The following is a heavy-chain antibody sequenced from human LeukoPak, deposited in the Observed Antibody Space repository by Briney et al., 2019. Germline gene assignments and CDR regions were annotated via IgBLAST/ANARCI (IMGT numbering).Heavy chain of an antibody. Sequence: SETLSLTCTVSGGSVSSNTYYWNWIRKSPGKGLEWVGFVYYSGRTKYNPSLKSRVTISIDTSKNQVSLKLRSVTAADTAMYFCVREASTPYYDSSGYYRQTETFDVWGQGTMVTVSS. D-gene: IGHD3-22*01. CDR2: VYYSGRT. J-gene: IGHJ3*01. CDR3: VREASTPYYDSSGYYRQTETFDV. CDR1: GGSVSSNTYY. V-gene: IGHV4-61*01.